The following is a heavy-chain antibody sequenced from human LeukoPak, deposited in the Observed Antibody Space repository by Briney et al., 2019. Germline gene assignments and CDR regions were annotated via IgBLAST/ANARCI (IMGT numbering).Heavy chain of an antibody. D-gene: IGHD3-9*01. CDR1: GFTFSNYA. CDR2: IRYDGSNN. Sequence: GGSLRLSCEASGFTFSNYAMTWVRQAPGKGLEWVAFIRYDGSNNIYADSVKGRFTISRDNSKNTLYLQMNSLRAEDTAVYYCAKDLTRDYDILTGLDYWGQGTLVTVSS. V-gene: IGHV3-30*02. CDR3: AKDLTRDYDILTGLDY. J-gene: IGHJ4*02.